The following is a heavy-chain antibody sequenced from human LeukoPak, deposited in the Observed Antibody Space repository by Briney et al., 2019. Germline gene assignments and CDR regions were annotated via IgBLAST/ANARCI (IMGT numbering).Heavy chain of an antibody. D-gene: IGHD4-23*01. J-gene: IGHJ3*02. CDR2: FDPEDGET. V-gene: IGHV1-24*01. CDR1: GYTLTVLS. CDR3: ATVALDGGYSIAFDI. Sequence: ASVKVSCKVSGYTLTVLSMHWVRHAPGKGLEWMGGFDPEDGETIYAQKFQCRVTMTEDTSTDTAYMELSSLRSEDTAVYYCATVALDGGYSIAFDIWGQGTMVTVSS.